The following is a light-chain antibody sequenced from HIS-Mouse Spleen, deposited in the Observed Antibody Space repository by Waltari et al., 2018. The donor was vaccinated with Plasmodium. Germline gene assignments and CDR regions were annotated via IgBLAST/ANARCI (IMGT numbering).Light chain of an antibody. V-gene: IGKV4-1*01. Sequence: DIVMTQSPDSLAVSLGERATLNFKSSQSVLSSSNNKNYLAWYKQKPGQPPKLPIYLASTRESGVPDRFSGSGSGTDFALTISSLQAEDVAVYYCQQYYSTPLTFGGGTKVEIK. J-gene: IGKJ4*01. CDR1: QSVLSSSNNKNY. CDR3: QQYYSTPLT. CDR2: LAS.